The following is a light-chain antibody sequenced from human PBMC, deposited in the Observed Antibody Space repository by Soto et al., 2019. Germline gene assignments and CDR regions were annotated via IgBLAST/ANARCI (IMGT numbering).Light chain of an antibody. V-gene: IGLV1-47*01. CDR3: AAWDDSLSGPGV. Sequence: QVVVTQPPSASGTPGQRVTISCSGSSSNIGNFYVYWYQQLPGTAPKLLIYKNNQRPLGVPDRFSGSKSGTSASLAISGLRSEDVADYYCAAWDDSLSGPGVFGGGTQLTVL. CDR2: KNN. CDR1: SSNIGNFY. J-gene: IGLJ7*01.